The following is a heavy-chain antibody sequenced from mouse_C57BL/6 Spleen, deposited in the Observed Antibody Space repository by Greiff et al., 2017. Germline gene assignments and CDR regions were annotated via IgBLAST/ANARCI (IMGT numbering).Heavy chain of an antibody. D-gene: IGHD3-1*01. V-gene: IGHV1-64*01. CDR3: ARRVSSYVGYSAMDY. CDR1: GYTFTSYW. Sequence: QVQLQQPGAELVKPGASVKLSCKASGYTFTSYWMHWVKQRPGQSLEWIGMIHPSSGSTNYNEKFKSKATLTVEKSSSTAYRQLSSLTSEDSAFYYCARRVSSYVGYSAMDYWGQGTTVTVSS. J-gene: IGHJ4*01. CDR2: IHPSSGST.